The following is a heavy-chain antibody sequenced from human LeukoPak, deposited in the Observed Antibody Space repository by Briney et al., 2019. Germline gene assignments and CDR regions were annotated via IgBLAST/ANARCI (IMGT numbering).Heavy chain of an antibody. CDR2: ISPYNGNT. D-gene: IGHD6-19*01. CDR3: ARAGSGSGWYFDY. Sequence: ASVKVSCKASGYDFTSVGITWVRRAPGQGLEWMGWISPYNGNTRYAQKFQGRVAMTTDTSTTTAYMELRGLRFNDTAVYYCARAGSGSGWYFDYWGQGTLVSVSS. V-gene: IGHV1-18*01. J-gene: IGHJ4*02. CDR1: GYDFTSVG.